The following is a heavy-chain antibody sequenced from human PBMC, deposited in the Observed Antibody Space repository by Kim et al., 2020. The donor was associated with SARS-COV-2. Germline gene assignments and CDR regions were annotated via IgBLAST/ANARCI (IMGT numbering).Heavy chain of an antibody. Sequence: GGSLRLSCAASGFTFSSYAMSWVRQAPGKGLEWVSAISGSGGSTYYADSVKGRFTISRDNSKNTLYLQMNSLRAEDTAVYYCAKVDIGWGSYRLFDYWGQGTLVTVSS. CDR1: GFTFSSYA. D-gene: IGHD3-16*02. V-gene: IGHV3-23*01. J-gene: IGHJ4*02. CDR3: AKVDIGWGSYRLFDY. CDR2: ISGSGGST.